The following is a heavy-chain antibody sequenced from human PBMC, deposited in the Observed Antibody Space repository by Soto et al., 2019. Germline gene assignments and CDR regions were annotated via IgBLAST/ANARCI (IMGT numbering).Heavy chain of an antibody. J-gene: IGHJ4*02. CDR2: IYYSGST. CDR1: GGSISSSSYY. D-gene: IGHD1-20*01. V-gene: IGHV4-39*01. Sequence: QLQLQESGPGLVKPSETLSLTCTVSGGSISSSSYYWGWIRQPPGKGLEWIGSIYYSGSTYYNPSLKSRVTISVDTSKNQFSLKLSSVTAADTAVYYCARLEMVITGTKTVDYWGQGTLVTVSS. CDR3: ARLEMVITGTKTVDY.